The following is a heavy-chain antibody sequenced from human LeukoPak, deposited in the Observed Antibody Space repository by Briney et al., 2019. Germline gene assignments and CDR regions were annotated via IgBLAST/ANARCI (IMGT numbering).Heavy chain of an antibody. CDR3: ARGLRGYNYGPFQY. Sequence: SVKVSCKASGGTFSSYAISWVRQAPGQGLEWMGRIIPIFGIANYAQKFQGRVTITADKSTSTAYMELSSLRSEDTAVYYCARGLRGYNYGPFQYWGQGTLVTVSS. V-gene: IGHV1-69*04. J-gene: IGHJ4*02. CDR2: IIPIFGIA. CDR1: GGTFSSYA. D-gene: IGHD5-18*01.